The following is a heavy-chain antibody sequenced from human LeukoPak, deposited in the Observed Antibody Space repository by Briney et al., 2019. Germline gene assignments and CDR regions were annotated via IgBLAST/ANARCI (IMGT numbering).Heavy chain of an antibody. D-gene: IGHD6-19*01. CDR3: ARGPPIAVVGPRIRRDEYFLD. CDR1: GGSFSGYY. CDR2: INHSGST. Sequence: PSETLSLTCAVYGGSFSGYYWSWIRQPPGKGLEWIGEINHSGSTNYNPSLKSRVTISVDRSKNQFSLKLTSVTAADTAVYYCARGPPIAVVGPRIRRDEYFLDWGQGTLVTVSS. V-gene: IGHV4-34*01. J-gene: IGHJ1*01.